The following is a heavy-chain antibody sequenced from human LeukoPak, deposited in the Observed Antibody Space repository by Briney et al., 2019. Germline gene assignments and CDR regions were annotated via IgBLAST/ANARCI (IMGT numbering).Heavy chain of an antibody. J-gene: IGHJ4*02. V-gene: IGHV1-18*01. Sequence: ASVKVSCKASGYTFTSYGISWFRQAPGQGLEWMGWISTYNADTDYAQKFQGRVTMTTETSTSTAYMELRSLISDDTAVYYCARDPGQYYDILTGYYTPYYFDYWGQGTLVTVSS. CDR1: GYTFTSYG. D-gene: IGHD3-9*01. CDR3: ARDPGQYYDILTGYYTPYYFDY. CDR2: ISTYNADT.